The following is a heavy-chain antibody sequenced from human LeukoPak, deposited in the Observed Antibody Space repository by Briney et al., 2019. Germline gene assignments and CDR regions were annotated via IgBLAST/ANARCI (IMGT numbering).Heavy chain of an antibody. Sequence: PSETLSLTCAVSGYSISSGYYWGWLRHPPGKGLEWIGSIYYSGGTYYNPSLKSRVTISVDTSKNQFSLKLSSVTAADTAVYYCASSLDYDYVWGSYAVSYYYYYMDVWGKGTTVTVSS. CDR3: ASSLDYDYVWGSYAVSYYYYYMDV. D-gene: IGHD3-16*01. CDR1: GYSISSGYY. CDR2: IYYSGGT. V-gene: IGHV4-38-2*01. J-gene: IGHJ6*03.